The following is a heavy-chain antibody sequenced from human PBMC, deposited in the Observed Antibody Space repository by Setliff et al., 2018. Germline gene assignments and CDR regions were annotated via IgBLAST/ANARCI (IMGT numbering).Heavy chain of an antibody. Sequence: SVKVSCKASGDPFNAYGVSWVRQAPGQGLEWMGAIIPVLGMTDYAQKFQGRVTLTADKSTSTAYMELTSLRSEDTAVYYCARNAITGTTKKYYYYMDVWGQGTTVTVSS. J-gene: IGHJ6*03. CDR1: GDPFNAYG. CDR3: ARNAITGTTKKYYYYMDV. CDR2: IIPVLGMT. V-gene: IGHV1-69*10. D-gene: IGHD1-7*01.